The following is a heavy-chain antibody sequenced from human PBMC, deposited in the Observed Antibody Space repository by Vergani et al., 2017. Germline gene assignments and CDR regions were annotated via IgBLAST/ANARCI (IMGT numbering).Heavy chain of an antibody. D-gene: IGHD6-13*01. V-gene: IGHV1-2*06. CDR1: GYTFTGYY. J-gene: IGHJ2*01. Sequence: QVQLVQSGAEVKKPGASVKVSCKASGYTFTGYYMHWVRQAPGQGLEWMGRINPNSGGTKYAQKFQGSVTMTRDTSISTAYMGLSRLRSDDTAVYYGASVGIAAADPLSEENWYIDLWGRGTLVTVSA. CDR2: INPNSGGT. CDR3: ASVGIAAADPLSEENWYIDL.